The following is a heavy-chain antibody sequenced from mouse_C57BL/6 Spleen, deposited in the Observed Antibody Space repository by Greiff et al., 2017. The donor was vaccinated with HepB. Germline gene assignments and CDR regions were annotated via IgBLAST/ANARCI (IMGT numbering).Heavy chain of an antibody. CDR2: IYPGSGNT. V-gene: IGHV1-76*01. Sequence: QVQLKQSGAELVRPGASVNLSCKASGYTFTDYYINWVKQRPGQGLEWIARIYPGSGNTYYNEKFKGKATLTAEKSSSTAYMQLSSLTSEDSAVYFCARGPYYYGSSGDFDYWGQGTTLTVSS. CDR3: ARGPYYYGSSGDFDY. J-gene: IGHJ2*01. D-gene: IGHD1-1*01. CDR1: GYTFTDYY.